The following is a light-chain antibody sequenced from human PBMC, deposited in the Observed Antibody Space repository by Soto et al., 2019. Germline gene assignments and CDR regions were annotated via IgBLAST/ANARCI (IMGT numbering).Light chain of an antibody. CDR2: GNS. CDR1: SSNIGAGYD. CDR3: QSYESSLSGWV. V-gene: IGLV1-40*01. J-gene: IGLJ3*02. Sequence: QSVLTQPPSVSGAPGHRVTISCTGSSSNIGAGYDVHWYQQLPGTAPKLLIYGNSNRPSGVPDRFSGSKSGTSASLAITWLQAEDEADYYCQSYESSLSGWVFCGGTKLTV.